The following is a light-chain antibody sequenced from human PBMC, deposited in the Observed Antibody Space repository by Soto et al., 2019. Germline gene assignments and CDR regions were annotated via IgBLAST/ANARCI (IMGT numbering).Light chain of an antibody. Sequence: QSVLTQPPSVSGAPGQRVTISCTGSSSNIGAGYDVHWYQQLPGTAPKLLIYANNNRPSGVPGRFSGSKSGTSASLAITGLQAEDEADYCCQSYDSSLSASDWVFGGGTKLTVL. CDR3: QSYDSSLSASDWV. J-gene: IGLJ3*02. V-gene: IGLV1-40*01. CDR2: ANN. CDR1: SSNIGAGYD.